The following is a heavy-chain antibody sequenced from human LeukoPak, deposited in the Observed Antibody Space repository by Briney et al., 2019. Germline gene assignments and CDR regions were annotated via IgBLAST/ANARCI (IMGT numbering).Heavy chain of an antibody. V-gene: IGHV4-61*02. CDR2: LYFSGTT. CDR1: GGSINSASHY. CDR3: ARDLRAAAGTGY. J-gene: IGHJ4*02. Sequence: SETLSLTCTVSGGSINSASHYWGWIRQPADKGLEWIGRLYFSGTTNYNPSLTSRVTISVDTSKNQFSLKLSSVTAADTAVYYCARDLRAAAGTGYWGQGTLVTVSS. D-gene: IGHD6-13*01.